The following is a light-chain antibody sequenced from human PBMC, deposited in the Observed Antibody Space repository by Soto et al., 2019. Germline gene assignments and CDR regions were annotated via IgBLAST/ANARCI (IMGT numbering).Light chain of an antibody. CDR2: GNS. CDR3: QSYDSSLSGSVV. Sequence: QSVLTQPPSVSGAPGQRVTISCTGSSSNIGAGYDVHWYQQLPGTAPKLLIYGNSNRPSGVPDRFSGSKSGTSASLAITGXQAEDEADYYCQSYDSSLSGSVVFGGGTQLTVL. J-gene: IGLJ2*01. CDR1: SSNIGAGYD. V-gene: IGLV1-40*01.